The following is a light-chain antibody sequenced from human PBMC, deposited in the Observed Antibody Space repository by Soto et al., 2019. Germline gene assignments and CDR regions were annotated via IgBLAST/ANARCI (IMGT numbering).Light chain of an antibody. V-gene: IGKV3-11*01. CDR2: DAS. Sequence: EFVLTQSPATLSLSPLERATLSYRASQSVSSYLAWYQQKPGQAPRLLIYDASNRDTGIPARFSGTGSGTDFTLTISNLQPDDFAVYYCQVCNNWSLAFGRGTKVDNK. CDR3: QVCNNWSLA. J-gene: IGKJ4*01. CDR1: QSVSSY.